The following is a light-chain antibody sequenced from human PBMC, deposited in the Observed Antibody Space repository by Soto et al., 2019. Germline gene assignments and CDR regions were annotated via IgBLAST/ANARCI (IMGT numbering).Light chain of an antibody. CDR2: GAS. CDR3: QQYNNWPPWT. V-gene: IGKV3-15*01. J-gene: IGKJ1*01. Sequence: EIVMTQSPATLSVSPGERATLSCRASQSVRSNLAWYQQKPGQAPRLLIYGASTRATGIPTRFSGSGSGTKFTLTISSLQSEDFAVYYCQQYNNWPPWTFGQGTRVEI. CDR1: QSVRSN.